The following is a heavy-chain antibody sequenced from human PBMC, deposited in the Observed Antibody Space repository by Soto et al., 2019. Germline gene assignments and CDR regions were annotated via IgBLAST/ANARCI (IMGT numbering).Heavy chain of an antibody. V-gene: IGHV3-48*02. Sequence: EVQLVESGGGLVQPGGSLRLSCAASGFSFSTYSMNWVRQAPGKGLEWVSYISSRSYTIYYIDSAKGRFTISRDNAKSSLYVQMNSLGEEDTAVYYCARGGSSSDNGMDVWGQGTTVTVSS. CDR1: GFSFSTYS. D-gene: IGHD6-6*01. J-gene: IGHJ6*02. CDR3: ARGGSSSDNGMDV. CDR2: ISSRSYTI.